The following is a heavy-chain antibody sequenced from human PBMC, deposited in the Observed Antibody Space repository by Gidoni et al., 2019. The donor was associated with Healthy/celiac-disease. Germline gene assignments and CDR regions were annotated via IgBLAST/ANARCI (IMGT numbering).Heavy chain of an antibody. CDR1: GFTFSSYA. D-gene: IGHD3-16*01. CDR2: ISGSGGST. V-gene: IGHV3-23*01. CDR3: AKDRSWGVTYNWFDP. J-gene: IGHJ5*02. Sequence: EVQLLESGGGLVQPGGSLRLSCAASGFTFSSYAMSWVRQAPGKGLEWVSAISGSGGSTYYADAVKGRFTISRDNSKNTLYLQMNSLRAEDTAVYYCAKDRSWGVTYNWFDPWGQGTLVTVSS.